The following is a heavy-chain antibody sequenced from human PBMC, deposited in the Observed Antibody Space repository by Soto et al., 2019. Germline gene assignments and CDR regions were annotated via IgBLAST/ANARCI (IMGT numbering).Heavy chain of an antibody. J-gene: IGHJ6*02. CDR1: GYSFTSYW. Sequence: PGESLKISCKGSGYSFTSYWIGWVRLMPGKGLEWMGIIYPGDSDTRYSPSFQGQVTISADKSINTAYLQWSSLKASDTAMYYCARGDYDILTGSYKSYYGMDVWGQGTTVTVSS. D-gene: IGHD3-9*01. V-gene: IGHV5-51*01. CDR2: IYPGDSDT. CDR3: ARGDYDILTGSYKSYYGMDV.